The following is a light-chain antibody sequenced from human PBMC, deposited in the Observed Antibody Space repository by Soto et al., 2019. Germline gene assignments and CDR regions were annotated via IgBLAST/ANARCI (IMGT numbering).Light chain of an antibody. CDR3: LQYCSSGT. CDR2: GAS. CDR1: QSISDT. J-gene: IGKJ1*01. V-gene: IGKV3-20*01. Sequence: VMTQSPATLSVSPVGRATLSCRASQSISDTLAWYQQKPGQAPRLLIYGASNRATGIPDRFSGSGSGTDFTLTISRLEPEDFAVYYCLQYCSSGTFAQGANVDI.